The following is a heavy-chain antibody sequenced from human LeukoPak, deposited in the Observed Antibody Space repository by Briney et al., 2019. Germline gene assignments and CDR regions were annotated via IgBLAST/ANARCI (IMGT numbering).Heavy chain of an antibody. D-gene: IGHD2-21*02. CDR3: ARDRIVVVTATETVNDAFDI. V-gene: IGHV4-39*07. Sequence: SETLSLTCVVSGGSISSTSYYWGWIRQPPGKGLEWIGSIYYSGSTYYSPSLKSRVTISVDTSKNQFSLKLSSVTAADTAVYYCARDRIVVVTATETVNDAFDIWGQGTMVTVSS. CDR1: GGSISSTSYY. J-gene: IGHJ3*02. CDR2: IYYSGST.